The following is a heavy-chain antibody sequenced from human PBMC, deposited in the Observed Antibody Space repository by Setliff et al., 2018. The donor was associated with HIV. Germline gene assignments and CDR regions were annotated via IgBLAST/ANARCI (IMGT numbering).Heavy chain of an antibody. CDR3: ARGVNFDY. J-gene: IGHJ4*02. Sequence: LSLTCSVSGGSFSGYYWSWIRQPPGKGLEWIGYIYIYNSGSTNYNPSLTSRVTISADTSRNQFSLKLTSVTAADTAIYYCARGVNFDYWGQGTQVTV. CDR1: GGSFSGYY. V-gene: IGHV4-59*01. D-gene: IGHD3-3*01. CDR2: IYIYNSGST.